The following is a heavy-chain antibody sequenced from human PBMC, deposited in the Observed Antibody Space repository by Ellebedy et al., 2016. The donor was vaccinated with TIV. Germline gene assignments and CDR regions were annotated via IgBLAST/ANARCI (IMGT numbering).Heavy chain of an antibody. D-gene: IGHD2-2*01. CDR1: GFPFSSYN. V-gene: IGHV3-21*01. Sequence: GESLKISCAVSGFPFSSYNMNWIRQAPGKGLEWVSAVNSVSTSMFYADSVKGRFTVSRDNAKNSLYLQMNSLRAEDTAVYYCSRDPYQHIGYWGQGTLVTVSS. J-gene: IGHJ4*02. CDR2: VNSVSTSM. CDR3: SRDPYQHIGY.